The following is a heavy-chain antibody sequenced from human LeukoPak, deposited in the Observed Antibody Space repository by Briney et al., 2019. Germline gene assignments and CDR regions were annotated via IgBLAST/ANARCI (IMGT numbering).Heavy chain of an antibody. CDR3: ARGWRINSSGGFVDP. CDR2: INPNSGGT. Sequence: ASVRVSCKASGYIFTYYYVHWVRQAPGQGLEWMGLINPNSGGTNFAQKFQGRVTMTTDTSITTAYMELSRLSSDDTAVYYCARGWRINSSGGFVDPWGQGTLVTVSS. D-gene: IGHD6-6*01. V-gene: IGHV1-2*02. J-gene: IGHJ5*02. CDR1: GYIFTYYY.